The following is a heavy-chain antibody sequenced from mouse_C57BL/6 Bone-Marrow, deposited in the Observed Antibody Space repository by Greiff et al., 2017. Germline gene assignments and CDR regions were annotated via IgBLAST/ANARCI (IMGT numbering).Heavy chain of an antibody. V-gene: IGHV1-4*01. CDR3: ARGRLRRFFDY. Sequence: VKLQQSGAELARPGASVKMSCKASGYTFTSYTMHWVKQRPGQGLEWIGYINPSSGYTKYNQKFMDKATLNADQSSSTPFMQLSSLTSEDAAVYYCARGRLRRFFDYWGQGTTLTVSS. CDR2: INPSSGYT. J-gene: IGHJ2*01. CDR1: GYTFTSYT. D-gene: IGHD2-4*01.